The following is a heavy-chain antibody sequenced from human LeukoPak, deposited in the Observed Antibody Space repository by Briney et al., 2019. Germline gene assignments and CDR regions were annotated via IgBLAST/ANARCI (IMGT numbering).Heavy chain of an antibody. J-gene: IGHJ4*02. CDR3: ARDKPHLDY. V-gene: IGHV3-23*01. CDR1: GFNFNSYA. Sequence: GGSLRLSCAASGFNFNSYAMSWVRQAPGKGLEWVSTISGSGGSTYYADSVKGRFTISRDNAKNSLYLEMNSLRDEDTAVYYCARDKPHLDYWGQGTLVTVSS. CDR2: ISGSGGST.